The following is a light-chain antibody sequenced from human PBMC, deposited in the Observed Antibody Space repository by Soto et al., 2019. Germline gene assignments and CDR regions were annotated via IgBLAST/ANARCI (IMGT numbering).Light chain of an antibody. J-gene: IGKJ4*02. CDR2: AAS. CDR3: QQSYTTPRT. Sequence: IKLTQSPSSLSASVLDRDTITCRASQGIDSYLAWYQQRPGKAPELLIYAASYLGNGVPSRFSGSGAGTHFTLTISSLQPEDLATYYCQQSYTTPRTFGGGTKVEIK. CDR1: QGIDSY. V-gene: IGKV1-39*01.